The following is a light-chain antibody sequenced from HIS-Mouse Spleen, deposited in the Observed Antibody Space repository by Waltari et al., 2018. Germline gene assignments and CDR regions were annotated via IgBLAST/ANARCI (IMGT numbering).Light chain of an antibody. CDR1: SSDVGGYNY. V-gene: IGLV2-14*03. CDR3: SSYTSSSTLV. J-gene: IGLJ2*01. CDR2: DVS. Sequence: QSALTQPASVSGSPGQSITIPCTGTSSDVGGYNYVSWYQQHPGKAPKLMIYDVSNRPSGVSTRFSGSKSRNTASLTISGLQAEDEADYYCSSYTSSSTLVFGGGTKLTVL.